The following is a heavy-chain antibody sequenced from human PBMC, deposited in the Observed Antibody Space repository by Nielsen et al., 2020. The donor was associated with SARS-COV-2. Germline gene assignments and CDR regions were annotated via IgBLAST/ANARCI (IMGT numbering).Heavy chain of an antibody. V-gene: IGHV1-2*04. J-gene: IGHJ4*02. CDR3: ARDRTSSSWASYDY. CDR1: GYTFTCYY. CDR2: INPNSGGT. Sequence: ASVQVSCKASGYTFTCYYMHWVRQAPAQGLEWMGWINPNSGGTNYAQKFQGWVTMTRDTSISTAYMELNRLRSDDTAVYYCARDRTSSSWASYDYWGQGTLVTVSS. D-gene: IGHD6-13*01.